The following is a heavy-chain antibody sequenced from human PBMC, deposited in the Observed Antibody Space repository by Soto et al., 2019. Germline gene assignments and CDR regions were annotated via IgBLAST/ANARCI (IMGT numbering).Heavy chain of an antibody. CDR3: AAPRDEYGSGVSWFTYGMDI. CDR2: LDGAGGST. D-gene: IGHD3-10*01. J-gene: IGHJ6*02. V-gene: IGHV3-23*01. Sequence: VGSLRLSCLASGFTFSDYAMTWVRHVPGRGLEWVASLDGAGGSTYYADSVRGRFTISRDNSQNTLFLQMKRLTVDDTAIYYCAAPRDEYGSGVSWFTYGMDIWGQGTTVTVSS. CDR1: GFTFSDYA.